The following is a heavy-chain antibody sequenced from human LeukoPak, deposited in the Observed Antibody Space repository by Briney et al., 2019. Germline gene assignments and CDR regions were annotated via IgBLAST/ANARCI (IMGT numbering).Heavy chain of an antibody. J-gene: IGHJ3*02. CDR3: ARDYEGGGSGSYYAFDI. CDR2: INRSSSYI. D-gene: IGHD3-10*01. V-gene: IGHV3-21*01. Sequence: PGGSLRLSCAASGFTVSSNYMSWVRQAPGKGLEWVSSINRSSSYIYYADSVKGRFTISRDNAQNSLYLQMNSLRAEDTAVYYCARDYEGGGSGSYYAFDIWGQGTMVTVSS. CDR1: GFTVSSNY.